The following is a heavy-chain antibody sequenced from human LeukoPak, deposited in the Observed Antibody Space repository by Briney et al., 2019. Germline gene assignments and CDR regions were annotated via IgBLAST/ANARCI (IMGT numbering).Heavy chain of an antibody. D-gene: IGHD6-19*01. CDR2: ISGSGGST. J-gene: IGHJ4*02. CDR3: ARDESAVAGQYYFDY. Sequence: GGSLRLSCAASGFTVSSNYMSWVRQAPGKGLEWVSAISGSGGSTYYADSVKGRFTISRDNSKNTLYLQMNSLRAEDTAVYYCARDESAVAGQYYFDYWGQGTLVTVSS. V-gene: IGHV3-23*01. CDR1: GFTVSSNY.